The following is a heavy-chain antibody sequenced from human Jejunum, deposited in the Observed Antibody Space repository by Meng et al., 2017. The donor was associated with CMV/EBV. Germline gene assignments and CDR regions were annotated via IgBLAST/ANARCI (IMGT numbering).Heavy chain of an antibody. CDR3: ARSIQYSDYCYDY. V-gene: IGHV1-3*01. J-gene: IGHJ4*02. D-gene: IGHD2-15*01. Sequence: CKSSGYIFTDYAIHWVRQAPGQRLEFVGCINAGRGNTNYSRNLQDRITITMDTSAGIAYMELSSLRSEDTAVYYCARSIQYSDYCYDYWGQGTLVTVSS. CDR1: GYIFTDYA. CDR2: INAGRGNT.